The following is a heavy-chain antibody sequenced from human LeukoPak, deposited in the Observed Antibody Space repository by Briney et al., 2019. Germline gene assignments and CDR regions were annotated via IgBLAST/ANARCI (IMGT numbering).Heavy chain of an antibody. CDR3: ARVGYYDSSGYYFDY. D-gene: IGHD3-22*01. Sequence: SETLSLTCAVSGGSISSSNWWSWVRQPLGKGLEWIGEIYHSGSTNYNPSLKSRVTISVDKSKNQFSLKLSSVTAADTAVYYCARVGYYDSSGYYFDYWGQGTLVTVSS. CDR2: IYHSGST. J-gene: IGHJ4*02. V-gene: IGHV4-4*02. CDR1: GGSISSSNW.